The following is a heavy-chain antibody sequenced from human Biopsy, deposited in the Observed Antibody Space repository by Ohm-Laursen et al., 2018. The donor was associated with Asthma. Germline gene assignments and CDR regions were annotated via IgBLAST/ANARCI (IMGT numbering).Heavy chain of an antibody. D-gene: IGHD2-15*01. CDR2: IYSVFGTT. CDR3: ARKAGSCMSRTCYSLDY. Sequence: SVKVSCKSLGGTFNTYVIGWVRQAPGQGLEWMGGIYSVFGTTTYPQKFQDRVTITADDSTSTVYMELSSLRSEDAAVYYCARKAGSCMSRTCYSLDYWGQGTLVTVSS. J-gene: IGHJ4*02. CDR1: GGTFNTYV. V-gene: IGHV1-69*13.